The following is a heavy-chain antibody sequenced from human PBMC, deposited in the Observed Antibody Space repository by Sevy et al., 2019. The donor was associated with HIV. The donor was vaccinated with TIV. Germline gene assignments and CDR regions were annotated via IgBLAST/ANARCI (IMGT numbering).Heavy chain of an antibody. CDR1: GYTFTKYY. CDR3: ARGSSGSQPFDY. CDR2: INPNDGGT. J-gene: IGHJ4*02. D-gene: IGHD5-12*01. V-gene: IGHV1-46*01. Sequence: ASVKVSCEASGYTFTKYYMHWVRQAPGQGLEWMGIINPNDGGTTYAQKFQGRVTMTRDTSTTTVYMELTSLRSEDTAVYSCARGSSGSQPFDYWGQRTLVTVSS.